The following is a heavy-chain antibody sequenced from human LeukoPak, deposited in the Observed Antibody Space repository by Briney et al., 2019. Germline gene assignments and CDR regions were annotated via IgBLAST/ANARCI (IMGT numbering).Heavy chain of an antibody. CDR2: ISSNGRRT. CDR3: ARVDYGSGCDS. V-gene: IGHV3-64*01. CDR1: GFTFSSYS. Sequence: PGGSLRLSCAASGFTFSSYSMHWVRQAPGKGLESVLAISSNGRRTYYANSVKGRFTISRDISKNTLYLQMGSLRAEDMAVYYCARVDYGSGCDSWGQGTLVTVSS. J-gene: IGHJ4*02. D-gene: IGHD6-19*01.